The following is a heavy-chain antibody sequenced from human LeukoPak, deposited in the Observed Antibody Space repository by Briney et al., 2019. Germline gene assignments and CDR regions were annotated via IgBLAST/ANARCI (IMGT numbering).Heavy chain of an antibody. Sequence: SVKVSCKASGGTFSSYAISWVRQAPGQGLDWVGGIIPIFGTANYAQKFQGRVTITADESTSTAYMELSSLRSEDTAVYYCATLRPKLRYFDWSMGYYGMDVWGKGTTVTVSS. CDR2: IIPIFGTA. D-gene: IGHD3-9*01. CDR1: GGTFSSYA. J-gene: IGHJ6*04. V-gene: IGHV1-69*01. CDR3: ATLRPKLRYFDWSMGYYGMDV.